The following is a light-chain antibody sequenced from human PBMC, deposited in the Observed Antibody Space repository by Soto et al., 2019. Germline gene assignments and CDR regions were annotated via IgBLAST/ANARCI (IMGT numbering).Light chain of an antibody. CDR1: QSGTRDS. V-gene: IGKV3-20*01. J-gene: IGKJ1*01. CDR3: LQYGTPQWT. CDR2: GAS. Sequence: EVVLTQSPATLSLSPGQSATLSCRASQSGTRDSLAWYQQKPGHSPRLLISGASSRATGIPDRFSGGGSGTDFIFNISSLQPEDFAMYYCLQYGTPQWTFGQGTKVDI.